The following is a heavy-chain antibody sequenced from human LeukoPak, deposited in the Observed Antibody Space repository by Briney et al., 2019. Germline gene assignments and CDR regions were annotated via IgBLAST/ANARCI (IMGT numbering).Heavy chain of an antibody. Sequence: GRSLRLSCEASGFTFSTYGIHWVRQAPGTGLEWVTYVRYDESDKFYTDSVKGRFTISRDNSKNRVYLQMNSLRAEDTAVYYCVKSGDAPATRGASFYYYMDAWGKGTTVTVSS. J-gene: IGHJ6*03. CDR2: VRYDESDK. CDR1: GFTFSTYG. D-gene: IGHD2-15*01. CDR3: VKSGDAPATRGASFYYYMDA. V-gene: IGHV3-30*02.